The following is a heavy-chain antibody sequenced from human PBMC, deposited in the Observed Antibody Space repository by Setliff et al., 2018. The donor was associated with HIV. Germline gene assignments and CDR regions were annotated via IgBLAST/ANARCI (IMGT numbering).Heavy chain of an antibody. V-gene: IGHV4-61*02. D-gene: IGHD3-10*01. CDR1: GGSISSGSFY. Sequence: PSETLSLTCTVSGGSISSGSFYWSWIRQPAGKGLEWIGRVYTSGSPNYNPSLKSRVTISLDTSKNQFSLKLSSVTAADTAVYYCAGSLEKLLWFGESAYYFDYWGQGTLVTVSS. CDR3: AGSLEKLLWFGESAYYFDY. J-gene: IGHJ4*02. CDR2: VYTSGSP.